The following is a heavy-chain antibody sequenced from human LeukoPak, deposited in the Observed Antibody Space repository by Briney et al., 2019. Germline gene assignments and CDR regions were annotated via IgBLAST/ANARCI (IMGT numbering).Heavy chain of an antibody. CDR3: ARGELVRMVRGVIIGY. CDR2: INPNSGGT. V-gene: IGHV1-2*06. CDR1: GYTFTGYY. J-gene: IGHJ4*02. D-gene: IGHD3-10*01. Sequence: ASVKVSCKASGYTFTGYYMHWVRQAPGQGLEWMGRINPNSGGTNYAQKFQGRVTMTRDTSISTAYMELSRLRSDDTAVYYCARGELVRMVRGVIIGYWGQGTLVTASS.